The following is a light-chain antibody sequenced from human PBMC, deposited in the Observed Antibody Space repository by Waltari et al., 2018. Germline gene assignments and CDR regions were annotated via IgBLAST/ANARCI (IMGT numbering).Light chain of an antibody. CDR3: CSFTNSRNFDV. V-gene: IGLV2-23*02. CDR1: SGDVGSHDL. J-gene: IGLJ1*01. Sequence: QSALTQPASVSGSPGQSITISCTGTSGDVGSHDLVSWYKQHPGKAPKLIIYEINKRPSGVSNRFSCSKSVKTASLTISGLQAEDESDYYCCSFTNSRNFDVFGTATKVTVL. CDR2: EIN.